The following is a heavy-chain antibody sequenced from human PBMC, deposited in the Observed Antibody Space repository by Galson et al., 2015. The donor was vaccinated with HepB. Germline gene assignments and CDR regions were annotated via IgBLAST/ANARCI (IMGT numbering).Heavy chain of an antibody. CDR1: GYNFISYW. V-gene: IGHV5-10-1*01. CDR2: IDPSDSYV. Sequence: QSGAEVKKPGESLTISCQVSGYNFISYWISWVRQVPGKGLEWMGRIDPSDSYVNYSPSFQGRVSISGDKSISTAYLQWSSLKASDTAMYYCARHGGFVDYWGQGTLVTVSS. D-gene: IGHD3-16*01. J-gene: IGHJ4*02. CDR3: ARHGGFVDY.